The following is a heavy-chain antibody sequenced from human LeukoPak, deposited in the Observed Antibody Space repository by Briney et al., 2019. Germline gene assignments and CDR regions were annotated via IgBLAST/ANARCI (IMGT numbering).Heavy chain of an antibody. D-gene: IGHD2-15*01. V-gene: IGHV4-34*01. CDR2: INHSGST. J-gene: IGHJ4*02. CDR3: ARGNGYCSGGSCQKFDY. Sequence: SETLSLTCTVSGGSISSYYWSWIRQPPGKGLEWIGEINHSGSTNYNPSLKSRVTISVDTSKNQFSLKLSSVTAADTAVYYCARGNGYCSGGSCQKFDYWGQGTLVTVSS. CDR1: GGSISSYY.